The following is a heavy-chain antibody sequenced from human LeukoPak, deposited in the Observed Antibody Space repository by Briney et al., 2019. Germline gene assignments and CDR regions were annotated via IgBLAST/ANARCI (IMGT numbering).Heavy chain of an antibody. D-gene: IGHD6-13*01. CDR3: ARAGSSWYDYFDY. CDR1: GFTFSSYW. CDR2: IKQDGSEK. Sequence: GGSLRLSCAASGFTFSSYWMSWVRQAPGKGLEWVANIKQDGSEKYYVDSVKGRFTISRDNAKNSLYLQMNSLRAEDTAVYYCARAGSSWYDYFDYWGQGTLVTVSS. V-gene: IGHV3-7*03. J-gene: IGHJ4*02.